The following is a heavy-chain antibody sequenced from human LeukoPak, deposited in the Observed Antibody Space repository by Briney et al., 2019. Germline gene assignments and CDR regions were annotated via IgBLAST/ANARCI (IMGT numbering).Heavy chain of an antibody. CDR3: ARGRRYYYDSSGYYYSRYFDY. J-gene: IGHJ4*02. Sequence: ASVKVSCKASGYTSTSYDINWVRQATGQGLEWMGWMNPNSGNTGYAQKFQGRVTMTRNTSISTAYMELSSLRSEDTAVYYCARGRRYYYDSSGYYYSRYFDYWGQGTLVTVSS. D-gene: IGHD3-22*01. CDR2: MNPNSGNT. V-gene: IGHV1-8*01. CDR1: GYTSTSYD.